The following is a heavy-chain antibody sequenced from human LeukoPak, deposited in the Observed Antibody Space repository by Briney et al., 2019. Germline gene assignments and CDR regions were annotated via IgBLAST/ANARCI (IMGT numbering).Heavy chain of an antibody. J-gene: IGHJ4*02. CDR1: GFTFSSYS. V-gene: IGHV3-21*01. D-gene: IGHD3-3*01. CDR3: ARDRYYDFWSGSPFDY. Sequence: PGGSLRLSCAASGFTFSSYSMNLVRQAPGKGLEWVSSISSSSSYIYYADSVKGRFTISRDNAKNSLYLQMNSLRAEDTAVYYCARDRYYDFWSGSPFDYWGQGTLVTVSS. CDR2: ISSSSSYI.